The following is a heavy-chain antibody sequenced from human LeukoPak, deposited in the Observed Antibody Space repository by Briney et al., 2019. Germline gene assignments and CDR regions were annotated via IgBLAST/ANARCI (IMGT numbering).Heavy chain of an antibody. V-gene: IGHV3-23*01. CDR1: GFTFSSYA. CDR3: AKDLYSGSYSPNAFDI. Sequence: GGSLRLSCAASGFTFSSYAMSWVRQAPGKGLEWVSAISGSGGSTYYADSVKGRFTISRDNSKNTLYLQMNSLRAEDTAVYYCAKDLYSGSYSPNAFDIWGQGTMVTVSS. J-gene: IGHJ3*02. D-gene: IGHD1-26*01. CDR2: ISGSGGST.